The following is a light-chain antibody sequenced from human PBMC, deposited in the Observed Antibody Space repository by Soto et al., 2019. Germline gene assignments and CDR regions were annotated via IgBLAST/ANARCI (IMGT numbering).Light chain of an antibody. V-gene: IGLV2-14*01. Sequence: QSVLTQPASVSGSPGQSVAISCTGTSSDVGAYNYVSWYQQLPGKAPKLLIYDVSHRPSWVSDRFSGSKSGNTASLTIFGLQAEDEGDYYCNSYTSSSTLYVFGTGTKVTVL. CDR1: SSDVGAYNY. CDR3: NSYTSSSTLYV. CDR2: DVS. J-gene: IGLJ1*01.